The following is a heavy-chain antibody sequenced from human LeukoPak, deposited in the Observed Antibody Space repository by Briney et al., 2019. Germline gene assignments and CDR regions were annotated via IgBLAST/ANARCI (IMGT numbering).Heavy chain of an antibody. V-gene: IGHV3-53*01. Sequence: GGSLRLSCAASGFTVSSNYMSWVRQAPGKGLEWVSAIYSGGSTYYADSVKGRFTISRDNSKNTLYLQMNSLRAEDTAVYYCAREVVVTYGMDVWGQGTTVTVSS. CDR2: IYSGGST. D-gene: IGHD3-22*01. CDR3: AREVVVTYGMDV. J-gene: IGHJ6*02. CDR1: GFTVSSNY.